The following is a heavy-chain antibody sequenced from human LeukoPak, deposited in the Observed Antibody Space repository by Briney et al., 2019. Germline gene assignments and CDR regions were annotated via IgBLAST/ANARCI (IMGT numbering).Heavy chain of an antibody. J-gene: IGHJ6*02. V-gene: IGHV3-30*18. CDR2: ISYDGSNK. D-gene: IGHD6-19*01. CDR3: AKVSIAVAQSYYYGMDV. Sequence: PGRSLRLSCAASGFTFSSYGMHWVRQASGKGLEWVAVISYDGSNKYYADSVKGRFTISRDNSKNTLYLQMNSLRAEDTAVYYCAKVSIAVAQSYYYGMDVWGQGTTVTVSS. CDR1: GFTFSSYG.